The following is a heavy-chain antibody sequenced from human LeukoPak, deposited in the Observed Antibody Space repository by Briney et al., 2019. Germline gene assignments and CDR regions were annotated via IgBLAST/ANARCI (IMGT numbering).Heavy chain of an antibody. V-gene: IGHV4-34*01. CDR2: INHSGST. CDR1: GGSFSGYY. J-gene: IGHJ5*02. Sequence: SETLSLTCAVYGGSFSGYYWSWIRQPPGKGLEWIGEINHSGSTNYNPSLKSRVTISVDTSKNQFSLKLSSVTAADTAVYYCARGRRYYDFWSGHQNWFDPWGQGTLVIVSS. CDR3: ARGRRYYDFWSGHQNWFDP. D-gene: IGHD3-3*01.